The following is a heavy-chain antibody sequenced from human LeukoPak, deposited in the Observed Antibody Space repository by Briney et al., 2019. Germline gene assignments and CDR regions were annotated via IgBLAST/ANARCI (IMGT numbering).Heavy chain of an antibody. CDR1: GYTFTGYY. CDR2: INANSGGT. CDR3: ARDGHGGNPFDY. J-gene: IGHJ4*02. V-gene: IGHV1-2*02. D-gene: IGHD4-23*01. Sequence: ASVKVSCMASGYTFTGYYMHWVRQAPGQGLEWMGWINANSGGTDYAQKFQDRVTMTRDTSISTAYMELSRLRSDDTAVYYCARDGHGGNPFDYWGQGTLVTVSS.